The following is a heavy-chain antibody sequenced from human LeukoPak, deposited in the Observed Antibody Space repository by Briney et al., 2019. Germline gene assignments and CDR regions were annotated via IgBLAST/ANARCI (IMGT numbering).Heavy chain of an antibody. CDR1: GFIFSNYA. CDR3: AKWGDYDILTGYYDSDY. D-gene: IGHD3-9*01. V-gene: IGHV3-23*01. CDR2: IGGRDGGT. J-gene: IGHJ4*02. Sequence: PGASLRLSCAASGFIFSNYAMSRVRQAPGKGLEWVSAIGGRDGGTYYADSAKGRFTVSRDDPKNTLYLQMNTLRAEDTAVYYCAKWGDYDILTGYYDSDYWGQGTLVTVSS.